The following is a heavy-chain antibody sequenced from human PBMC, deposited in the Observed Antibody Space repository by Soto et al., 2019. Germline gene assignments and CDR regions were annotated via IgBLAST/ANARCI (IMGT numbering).Heavy chain of an antibody. V-gene: IGHV1-69*01. Sequence: QVQLVQSGAEVKKPGSSVKVSCKASGGTFSSYAISWVRQAPGQGLEWMGGIIPIFGTANYAQKFQDRVTKGADESTSTAYMELSSLRTEDTAVYYCAIRKIRRDSSGYYNLDYWGQGTLVTVSS. CDR2: IIPIFGTA. CDR3: AIRKIRRDSSGYYNLDY. CDR1: GGTFSSYA. J-gene: IGHJ4*02. D-gene: IGHD3-22*01.